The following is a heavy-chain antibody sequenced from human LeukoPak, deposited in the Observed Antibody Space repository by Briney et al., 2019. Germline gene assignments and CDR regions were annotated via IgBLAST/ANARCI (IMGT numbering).Heavy chain of an antibody. J-gene: IGHJ3*02. CDR2: ISSSGSTT. CDR3: ARSDCSSTSCYYDAFDI. D-gene: IGHD2-2*01. Sequence: GGSLRLSCAASGFTFSDYYMSWIRQAPGKGLEWVSYISSSGSTTYYADSVKGRFTISRDNAKNSLYLQMNSLRAEDTAVYYCARSDCSSTSCYYDAFDIWGQGTMVTVSS. CDR1: GFTFSDYY. V-gene: IGHV3-11*01.